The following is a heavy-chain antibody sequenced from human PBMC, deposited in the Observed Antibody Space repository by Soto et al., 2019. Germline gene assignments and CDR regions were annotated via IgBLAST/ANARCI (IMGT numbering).Heavy chain of an antibody. CDR2: IDPSDSQT. CDR1: GYSFAGYW. V-gene: IGHV5-10-1*01. Sequence: PGESLKISCKGSGYSFAGYWITWVRQKPGKGLEWMGRIDPSDSQTHYSPSFRGHVTISATKSITTVFLQWSSLRASDTAMYYCARQIYDSDTGPNFQYYFESWGQGTPVTVSS. D-gene: IGHD3-22*01. CDR3: ARQIYDSDTGPNFQYYFES. J-gene: IGHJ4*02.